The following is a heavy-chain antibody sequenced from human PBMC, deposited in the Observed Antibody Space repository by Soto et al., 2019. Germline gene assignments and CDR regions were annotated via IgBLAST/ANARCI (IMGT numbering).Heavy chain of an antibody. Sequence: QVQLQESGPGLVKPSQTLSLTCSVSGDSISSSDSYWSLIRQAPGKGLEWIGYINSSGRTYYKPSLKSRVSISIDTSTNQFSLRLTSVTVADTAVYFCARFSTLGKDYGVDVWDQGTTVTVSS. V-gene: IGHV4-30-4*01. CDR3: ARFSTLGKDYGVDV. CDR2: INSSGRT. CDR1: GDSISSSDSY. D-gene: IGHD2-2*01. J-gene: IGHJ6*02.